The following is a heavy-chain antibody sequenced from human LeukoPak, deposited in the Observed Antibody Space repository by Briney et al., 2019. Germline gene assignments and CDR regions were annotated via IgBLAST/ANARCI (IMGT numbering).Heavy chain of an antibody. V-gene: IGHV3-15*01. CDR1: GFTFTNVW. D-gene: IGHD3-22*01. CDR3: TKYDTSVNFDY. J-gene: IGHJ4*02. CDR2: IKSKADGGTT. Sequence: PGGSLRLSCVASGFTFTNVWMSWVRQAPGKGLEWVGHIKSKADGGTTDYTAPVKGRFIISRDDSKNTLYLQMNSLKTDDTAVYYCTKYDTSVNFDYWGQGTLVTVSP.